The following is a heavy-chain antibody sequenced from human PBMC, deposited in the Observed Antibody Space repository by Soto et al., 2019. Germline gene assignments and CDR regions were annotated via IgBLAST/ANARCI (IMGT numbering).Heavy chain of an antibody. Sequence: GGSLRLSCAASGFTFSSYAMSWVRQAPGKGLEWVSAISGSGGSTYYADSVKGRFTISRDNSKNTLYLQMNSLRAEDTAVYYCAKAIYSLLSSSWINYGMDVWGQGTTVTVSS. V-gene: IGHV3-23*01. CDR2: ISGSGGST. D-gene: IGHD6-13*01. CDR3: AKAIYSLLSSSWINYGMDV. J-gene: IGHJ6*02. CDR1: GFTFSSYA.